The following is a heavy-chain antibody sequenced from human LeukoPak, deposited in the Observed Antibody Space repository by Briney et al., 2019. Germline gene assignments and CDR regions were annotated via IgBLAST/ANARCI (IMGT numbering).Heavy chain of an antibody. CDR1: GFAVSSNY. J-gene: IGHJ4*02. V-gene: IGHV3-53*01. CDR3: ARVSLSSRDYFDF. D-gene: IGHD6-19*01. Sequence: GGSLRLSCAASGFAVSSNYMSWVRQVPGTGLEWLSIIHSGGNTYYADSVKGRFTISRDNSQNTLFLQMNSLRVEDTAVYSCARVSLSSRDYFDFWGQGTLVTVSS. CDR2: IHSGGNT.